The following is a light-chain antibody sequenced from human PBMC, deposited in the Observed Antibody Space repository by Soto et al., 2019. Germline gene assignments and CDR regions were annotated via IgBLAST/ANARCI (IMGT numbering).Light chain of an antibody. CDR3: QQHDILPIT. V-gene: IGKV3-20*01. CDR1: QSVSSY. CDR2: GAS. Sequence: DIVLTQSPATLSLSPGERATLSCRASQSVSSYLAWYQQKPGQAPRVLISGASRRATGIPDRFSGAGSGTDFTLTISRLEPEDFALYYCQQHDILPITFGQGTRLEIK. J-gene: IGKJ5*01.